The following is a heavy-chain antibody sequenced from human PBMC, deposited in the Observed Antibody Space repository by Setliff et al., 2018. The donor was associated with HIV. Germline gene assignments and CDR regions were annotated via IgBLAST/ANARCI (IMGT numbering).Heavy chain of an antibody. V-gene: IGHV4-4*08. D-gene: IGHD1-26*01. Sequence: PSETLSLTCTVSGVSISNYYWNWIRQPPGKGLEWIGYIFTSGDTNYNPSLKSRVFISVDLSINQFSLKLHSVTAADTAVYYCASGEDSGTYGEPYDSWGQGALVTVSS. CDR1: GVSISNYY. CDR2: IFTSGDT. CDR3: ASGEDSGTYGEPYDS. J-gene: IGHJ4*02.